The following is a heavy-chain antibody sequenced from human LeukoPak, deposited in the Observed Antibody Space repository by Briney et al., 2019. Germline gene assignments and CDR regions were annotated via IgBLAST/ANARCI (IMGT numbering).Heavy chain of an antibody. V-gene: IGHV4-61*01. CDR3: ARSPYSSGWYAFDI. J-gene: IGHJ3*02. CDR1: GGSVSSGSYY. CDR2: IYYSGST. D-gene: IGHD6-19*01. Sequence: PSETLSLTCTVSGGSVSSGSYYWSWIRQPPGKGLEWIGYIYYSGSTNYNPSLRSRVTISVDTSKNQFSLKLSSVTAADTAVYYCARSPYSSGWYAFDIWGQGTMVTVSS.